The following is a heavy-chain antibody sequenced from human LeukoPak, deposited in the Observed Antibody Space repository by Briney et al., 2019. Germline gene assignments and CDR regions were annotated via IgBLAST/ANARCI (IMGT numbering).Heavy chain of an antibody. D-gene: IGHD4-17*01. V-gene: IGHV3-9*01. J-gene: IGHJ6*02. CDR3: AKEDGDYYYGMDV. Sequence: GRSLRLSCAASGFTFDDYAMHWVRQAPGKGLEWVSGISWNSGSIGYADSVKGRFTISRDNAKNSLYLQMNNLRAEDTALYYCAKEDGDYYYGMDVWGQGTTVTVSS. CDR2: ISWNSGSI. CDR1: GFTFDDYA.